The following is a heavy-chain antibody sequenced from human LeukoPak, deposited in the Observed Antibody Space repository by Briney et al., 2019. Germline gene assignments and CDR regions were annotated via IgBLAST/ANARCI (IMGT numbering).Heavy chain of an antibody. CDR1: GGSFSGYY. D-gene: IGHD6-6*01. Sequence: SETLSLTCAVYGGSFSGYYWSWIRQPPGNGLEWIGEINHSGSTNYNPSLKSRVTISVDTSKNQFSLKLSSVTAADTAVYYCARVVYSSSFLGFDYWGQGTLVTVSS. V-gene: IGHV4-34*01. CDR3: ARVVYSSSFLGFDY. CDR2: INHSGST. J-gene: IGHJ4*02.